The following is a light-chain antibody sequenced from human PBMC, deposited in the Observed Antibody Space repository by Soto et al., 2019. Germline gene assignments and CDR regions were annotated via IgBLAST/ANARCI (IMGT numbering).Light chain of an antibody. CDR2: AVS. V-gene: IGLV2-14*03. J-gene: IGLJ2*01. CDR1: SSDIGSYNH. CDR3: SSYAGSNNLHVL. Sequence: QSVLTQPASVSGSPGQSITISCSGTSSDIGSYNHVAWYQQFPGKSPKLMIYAVSDRPPGVSDRFSGSKSGNTASLTVSGLQAEDEADYYCSSYAGSNNLHVLFGGGTKLTVL.